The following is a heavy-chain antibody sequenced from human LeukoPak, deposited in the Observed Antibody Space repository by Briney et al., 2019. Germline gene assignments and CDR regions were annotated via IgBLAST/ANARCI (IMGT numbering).Heavy chain of an antibody. CDR1: GFTISSNY. D-gene: IGHD5-18*01. Sequence: GGSLRLSCAASGFTISSNYMSWVRQAPGKGLEWVSVIYSGGSTYYADSVKGRFTISIDNSKNTLYLQMNSLRAEDTAVYYCARGKGYSYGLYYFDYWGQGTLVTVSS. CDR3: ARGKGYSYGLYYFDY. J-gene: IGHJ4*02. V-gene: IGHV3-53*01. CDR2: IYSGGST.